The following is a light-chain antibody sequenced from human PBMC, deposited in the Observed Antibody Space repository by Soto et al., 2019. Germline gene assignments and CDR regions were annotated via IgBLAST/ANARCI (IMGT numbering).Light chain of an antibody. Sequence: EIVLTQSPGTLSLSPGESATLSCGASQSVSSRFLAWYQQKPGRAPRVLIYGISKRATDIPDRFSGSGSGTEFTLTISSLQSEDFAVYYCQQYGSSSWTFGQGTKVDIK. J-gene: IGKJ1*01. V-gene: IGKV3-20*01. CDR1: QSVSSRF. CDR3: QQYGSSSWT. CDR2: GIS.